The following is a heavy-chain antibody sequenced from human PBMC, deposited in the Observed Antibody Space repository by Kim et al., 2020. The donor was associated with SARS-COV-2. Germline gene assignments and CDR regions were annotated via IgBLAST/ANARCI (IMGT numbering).Heavy chain of an antibody. Sequence: NPSLKSRVTISVDTSKNQFSLKLSSVTAADTAVYYCARGSCSSTSCPLDYWGQGTLVTVSS. V-gene: IGHV4-59*09. J-gene: IGHJ4*02. CDR3: ARGSCSSTSCPLDY. D-gene: IGHD2-2*01.